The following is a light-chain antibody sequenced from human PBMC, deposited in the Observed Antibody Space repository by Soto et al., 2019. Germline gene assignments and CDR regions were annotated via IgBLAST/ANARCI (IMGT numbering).Light chain of an antibody. CDR1: TGAVTSGYY. V-gene: IGLV7-43*01. Sequence: QAVVTQEPSLTVSPGGTVTLTCASSTGAVTSGYYPNWFQQKPGQAPRALIYSTSNKYSWTPARFSGSLLGGKAALTLSGVQPEDEAEYYCLLYYGGAWVFGGGTKLTVL. J-gene: IGLJ3*02. CDR2: STS. CDR3: LLYYGGAWV.